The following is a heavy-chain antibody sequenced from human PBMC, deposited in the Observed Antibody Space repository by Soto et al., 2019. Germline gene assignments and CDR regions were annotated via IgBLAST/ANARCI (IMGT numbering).Heavy chain of an antibody. CDR3: ARATRITRFGSKDGTVL. D-gene: IGHD3-3*01. Sequence: GNCIGLDGRWIRKNKRKGLEWIGEINHSGSTNYNPSLQSRVTISVDTSKNQFSLKLSSVTAADTAVYYCARATRITRFGSKDGTVLWSQGTT. CDR1: GNCIGLD. CDR2: INHSGST. J-gene: IGHJ6*02. V-gene: IGHV4-34*01.